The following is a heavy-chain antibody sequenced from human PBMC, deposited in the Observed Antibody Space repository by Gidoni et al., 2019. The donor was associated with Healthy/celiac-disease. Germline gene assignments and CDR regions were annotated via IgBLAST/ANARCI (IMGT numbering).Heavy chain of an antibody. J-gene: IGHJ4*02. CDR1: GYTFTSYY. CDR2: INPRGGST. D-gene: IGHD1-26*01. CDR3: ASERELQGPDY. Sequence: QVQLVQSGAEVKTPGASVKVSCKASGYTFTSYYMHWVRQAPGQGLEWMGIINPRGGSTSYEQKFQGRVTMTRDTSTSTVYMELSSLRSEDTAVYYCASERELQGPDYWGQGTLVTVS. V-gene: IGHV1-46*01.